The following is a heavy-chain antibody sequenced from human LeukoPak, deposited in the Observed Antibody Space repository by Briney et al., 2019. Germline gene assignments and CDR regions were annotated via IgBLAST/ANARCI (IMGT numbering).Heavy chain of an antibody. V-gene: IGHV3-7*01. CDR2: INQDGSTK. J-gene: IGHJ4*02. CDR3: ARDQTGSLDY. CDR1: GFSFSDYN. D-gene: IGHD1-26*01. Sequence: GGSLRLSCAASGFSFSDYNMNWVRQTPGKGLEWVANINQDGSTKHYVDSVKGRFTISRDNAKNSLYLQMNSLRAEDTAIYYCARDQTGSLDYWGQGTLVTVSS.